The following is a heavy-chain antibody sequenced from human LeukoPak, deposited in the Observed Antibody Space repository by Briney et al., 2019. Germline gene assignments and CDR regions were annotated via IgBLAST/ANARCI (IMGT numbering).Heavy chain of an antibody. Sequence: PSETLSLTCTVSGYSITSDYYWGWIRRPPGEGLGGIGNLYHSGTTDYNPSVKSRVTIAGEMSKNQFSLKLSSVTAADTAVYYCARPYDSWSVPPDYRGQGTLVTASS. J-gene: IGHJ4*02. V-gene: IGHV4-38-2*02. D-gene: IGHD3-3*01. CDR2: LYHSGTT. CDR3: ARPYDSWSVPPDY. CDR1: GYSITSDYY.